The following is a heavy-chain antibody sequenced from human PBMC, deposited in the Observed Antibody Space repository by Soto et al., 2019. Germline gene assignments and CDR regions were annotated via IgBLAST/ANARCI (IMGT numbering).Heavy chain of an antibody. J-gene: IGHJ6*02. CDR2: IWYDGSSK. CDR3: ARPIGYCFSSTCYDYYYGMDV. D-gene: IGHD2-2*01. CDR1: GFTFRNYG. Sequence: QVQLVESGGGVVQPGRSLRLSCAASGFTFRNYGMHWVRQAPGKGLEWVAVIWYDGSSKYHADSVKGRFTISRDNSKSTLYLQMNSLRAEDSAVYYCARPIGYCFSSTCYDYYYGMDVWGQGTTVTVSS. V-gene: IGHV3-33*01.